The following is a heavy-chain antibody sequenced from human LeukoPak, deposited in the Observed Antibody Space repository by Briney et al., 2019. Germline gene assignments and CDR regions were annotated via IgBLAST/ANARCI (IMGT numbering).Heavy chain of an antibody. CDR3: ARGHSTSSPYFCNGMDV. V-gene: IGHV4-31*03. J-gene: IGHJ6*02. Sequence: SETLSLTCTVAGGSISSGAYWWTWIRQDPVKGLEWIGYIYYSGNTYYNPSLRSRVSISVDTSKNQFSLNLNSVTAADTAVYFCARGHSTSSPYFCNGMDVWGQGTTVTVSS. CDR2: IYYSGNT. D-gene: IGHD6-6*01. CDR1: GGSISSGAYW.